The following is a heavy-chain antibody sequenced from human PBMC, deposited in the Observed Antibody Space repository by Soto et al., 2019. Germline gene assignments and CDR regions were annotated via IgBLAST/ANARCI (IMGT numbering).Heavy chain of an antibody. CDR2: ISAYNGNT. J-gene: IGHJ6*04. CDR3: AVAVVGTVLWEDVPAYYYYGMAV. Sequence: ASVKVSCKASGYTFTSYGISWVRQAPGQGLEWMGWISAYNGNTNYAQKLQGRVTMTTDTSTSTAYMELRSLRSDDTAVYYCAVAVVGTVLWEDVPAYYYYGMAVWGKGTRVTVPS. CDR1: GYTFTSYG. V-gene: IGHV1-18*01. D-gene: IGHD6-19*01.